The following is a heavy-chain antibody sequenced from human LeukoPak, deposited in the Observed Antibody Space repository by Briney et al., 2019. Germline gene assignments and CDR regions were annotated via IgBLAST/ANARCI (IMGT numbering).Heavy chain of an antibody. CDR1: GFTFSSYE. V-gene: IGHV3-48*03. CDR2: ISSSGSTI. CDR3: ARDLNGDYAGMDV. J-gene: IGHJ6*02. Sequence: GGSLRLSCAASGFTFSSYEMNWVRQAPGKGLEWVSYISSSGSTIYYADSVKGRFTISRDNAKNSLYLQMNSLRAEDTAVYYCARDLNGDYAGMDVWGQGTTVTVSS. D-gene: IGHD4-17*01.